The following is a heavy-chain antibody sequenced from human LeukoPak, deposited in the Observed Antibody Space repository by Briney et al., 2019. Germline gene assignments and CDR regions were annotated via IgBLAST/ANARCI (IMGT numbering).Heavy chain of an antibody. CDR2: ISSSSYI. Sequence: GGSLRLSCAASGFTFSSYSMNWVRQAPGKGLEWVSSISSSSYIYYADSVKGRFTISRDNSKTTLFLQMNSLRGEDTAAYYCARETRSSQAPYFFDFWGQGTLVTVSS. J-gene: IGHJ4*02. CDR3: ARETRSSQAPYFFDF. CDR1: GFTFSSYS. D-gene: IGHD6-13*01. V-gene: IGHV3-21*01.